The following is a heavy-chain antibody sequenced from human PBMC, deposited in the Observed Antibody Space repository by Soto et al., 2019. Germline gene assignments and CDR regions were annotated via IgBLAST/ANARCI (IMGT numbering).Heavy chain of an antibody. CDR1: GFTFTSSA. J-gene: IGHJ6*02. V-gene: IGHV1-58*01. D-gene: IGHD2-15*01. CDR2: IVVGSGNT. Sequence: ASVKVSCKASGFTFTSSAVQWVRQARGQRLEWIGWIVVGSGNTNYAQKFQERVTITRDMSTSTAYMELSSLRSEDTAVYYCAAGRGYCSGGSCPGPYYGMDVWGQGTMVTVSS. CDR3: AAGRGYCSGGSCPGPYYGMDV.